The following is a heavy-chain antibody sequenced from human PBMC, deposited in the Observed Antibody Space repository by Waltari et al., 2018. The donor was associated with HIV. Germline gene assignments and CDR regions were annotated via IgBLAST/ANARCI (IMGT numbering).Heavy chain of an antibody. V-gene: IGHV4-31*03. D-gene: IGHD3-10*01. CDR2: IYYSGST. J-gene: IGHJ4*02. CDR1: AGPISSGGSY. CDR3: ARGSRGSGSYY. Sequence: QVQLQESGPGLVKPSQTLSLTCPVSAGPISSGGSYWSWIRQPPGKGLEWIGYIYYSGSTYYNPSLKSRVTISVDTSKNQFSLKLSSVTAADTAVYYCARGSRGSGSYYWGQGTLVTVSS.